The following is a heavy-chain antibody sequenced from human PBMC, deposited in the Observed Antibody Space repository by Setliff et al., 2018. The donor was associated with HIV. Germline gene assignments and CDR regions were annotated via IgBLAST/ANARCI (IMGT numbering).Heavy chain of an antibody. V-gene: IGHV4-39*01. D-gene: IGHD5-12*01. Sequence: PSETLSLTCTVSGGSMRSRSDYWGWIRQAPGKGLEWIVIFYYGGSTYYNPSLKSRVTISVDTSKNQFSLKLSSVTAADTAVYYCARKSISSGYDCSEDWGQGTLVTVSS. J-gene: IGHJ4*02. CDR3: ARKSISSGYDCSED. CDR1: GGSMRSRSDY. CDR2: FYYGGST.